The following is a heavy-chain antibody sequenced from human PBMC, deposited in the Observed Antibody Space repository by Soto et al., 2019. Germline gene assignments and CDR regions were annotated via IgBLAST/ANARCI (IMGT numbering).Heavy chain of an antibody. V-gene: IGHV3-74*01. CDR1: GFNFSTYW. J-gene: IGHJ4*02. CDR2: INRDGTIT. CDR3: TRDGGGRYYGGFDN. Sequence: EVHLVESGGGLVQPGGCLRLSCATSGFNFSTYWVHWVRQVPGKGLVWVSRINRDGTITDYADSVKGRFTTSRDNAKKTLYLEMNSLRADDTAIYYCTRDGGGRYYGGFDNWGQGTLVTVSS. D-gene: IGHD1-26*01.